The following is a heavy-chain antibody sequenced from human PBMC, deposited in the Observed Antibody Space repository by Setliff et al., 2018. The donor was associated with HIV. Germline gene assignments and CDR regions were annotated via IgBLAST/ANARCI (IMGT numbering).Heavy chain of an antibody. Sequence: PSETLSLTCTVSGGSISSGSYYWGWIRQPPGKGLEWIGGIYYSGSTNYNPSLKSRVTLSLDTSKNQFSLKLTSVTAADTAVYYCAKEGGLYFGMLIHDAIDLWGQGTMVTVSS. D-gene: IGHD3-3*01. J-gene: IGHJ3*01. V-gene: IGHV4-61*01. CDR1: GGSISSGSYY. CDR3: AKEGGLYFGMLIHDAIDL. CDR2: IYYSGST.